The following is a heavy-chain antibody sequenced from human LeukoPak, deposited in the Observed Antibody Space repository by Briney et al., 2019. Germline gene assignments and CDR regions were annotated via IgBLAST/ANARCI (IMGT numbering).Heavy chain of an antibody. J-gene: IGHJ4*02. CDR3: ARQVNVIAVAGTGVADY. Sequence: GESLKISCKGSGYSFTSYWIGWVRQLPGKGLEWMGIIYPGDSDTRYSPSFQGQVTISADKSISTAYLQWSGLKASDTAMYYCARQVNVIAVAGTGVADYWGQGTLVTVSS. CDR1: GYSFTSYW. D-gene: IGHD6-19*01. V-gene: IGHV5-51*01. CDR2: IYPGDSDT.